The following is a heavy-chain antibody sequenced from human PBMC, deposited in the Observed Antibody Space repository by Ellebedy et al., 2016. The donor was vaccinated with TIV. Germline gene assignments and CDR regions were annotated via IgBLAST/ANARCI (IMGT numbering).Heavy chain of an antibody. J-gene: IGHJ4*02. D-gene: IGHD2-15*01. V-gene: IGHV1-3*01. CDR3: ARDPIYCSGGSCYSPYYFDY. CDR2: INAGNGNT. CDR1: GYTFTSYA. Sequence: ASVKVSXKASGYTFTSYAMHWVRQAPGQRLEWMGWINAGNGNTKYSQKFQGRVTITRDTSASTAYMELSSLRSEDTAVYYCARDPIYCSGGSCYSPYYFDYWGQGTLVTVSS.